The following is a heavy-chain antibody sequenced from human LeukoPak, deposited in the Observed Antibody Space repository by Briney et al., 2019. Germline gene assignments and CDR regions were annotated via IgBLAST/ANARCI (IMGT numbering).Heavy chain of an antibody. V-gene: IGHV4-59*08. CDR3: ARLYRLSSRVMDAFDI. CDR1: GGSISSYY. Sequence: SETLSLTCTVAGGSISSYYWSWIRQPPGKGLEWIGYIFYRGSTNYNPSLKGRVTISVDTSKSQFSLKLNSVTAADTAVYYCARLYRLSSRVMDAFDIWGQGTMVTASS. CDR2: IFYRGST. D-gene: IGHD6-13*01. J-gene: IGHJ3*02.